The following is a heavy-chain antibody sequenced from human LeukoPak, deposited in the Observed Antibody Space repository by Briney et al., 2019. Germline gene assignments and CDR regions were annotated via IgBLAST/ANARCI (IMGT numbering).Heavy chain of an antibody. Sequence: PGGSLRLSCAASGFTFSSYWMSWVRQAPGKGLEWVAVIYSGGSPYYADSVEGRFTISRDDSKNTLYLQMNSLRAEDTAVYYCAKDNVVPAAIGSYYYMDVWGKGTTVTVSS. CDR3: AKDNVVPAAIGSYYYMDV. D-gene: IGHD2-2*01. CDR1: GFTFSSYW. V-gene: IGHV3-23*03. J-gene: IGHJ6*03. CDR2: IYSGGSP.